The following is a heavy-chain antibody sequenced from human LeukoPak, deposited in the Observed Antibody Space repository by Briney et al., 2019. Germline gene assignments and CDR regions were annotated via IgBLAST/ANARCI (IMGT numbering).Heavy chain of an antibody. J-gene: IGHJ4*02. V-gene: IGHV3-74*01. CDR3: ARAPGYSSGFGY. D-gene: IGHD6-19*01. CDR2: ISSDGSST. Sequence: PGGSLRLSCAASGFTFSSYWMHWVLQAPGKGLVWVSRISSDGSSTNYADSVKGRFTISRDNAKNTLYLQMNSLRAEDTAVYYCARAPGYSSGFGYWGQGTLVTVSS. CDR1: GFTFSSYW.